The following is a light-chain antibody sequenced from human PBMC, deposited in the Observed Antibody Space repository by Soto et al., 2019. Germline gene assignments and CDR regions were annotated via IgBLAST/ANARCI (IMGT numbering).Light chain of an antibody. Sequence: EIVLTQSPGSLSLSPGERVTLSCRASQSLTSTYVAWYQQKLGQAPRLLIFGAYVRATGVPDRFSGSGSGTDFTLNIRRLEPEDSAVYFCQPYVDSPWTFGQGTNVEIK. CDR2: GAY. V-gene: IGKV3-20*01. CDR3: QPYVDSPWT. J-gene: IGKJ1*01. CDR1: QSLTSTY.